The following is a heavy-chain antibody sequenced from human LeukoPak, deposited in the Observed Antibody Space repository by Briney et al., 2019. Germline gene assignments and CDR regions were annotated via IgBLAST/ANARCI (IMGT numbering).Heavy chain of an antibody. CDR1: GYTFTSYG. V-gene: IGHV1-18*01. CDR3: ARGYCSGGSCYGGHWFDP. J-gene: IGHJ5*02. Sequence: ASVMVSCKASGYTFTSYGMSWVRQAPGQGLEWMGWVSAYNGNTNYAQKLQGRVTMTTDTSTSTAYMELRSLRSDDTAVYYCARGYCSGGSCYGGHWFDPWGQGTLVTVSS. CDR2: VSAYNGNT. D-gene: IGHD2-15*01.